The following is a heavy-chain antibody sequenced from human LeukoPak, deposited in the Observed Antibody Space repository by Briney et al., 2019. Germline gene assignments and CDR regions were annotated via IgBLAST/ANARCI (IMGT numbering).Heavy chain of an antibody. J-gene: IGHJ4*02. CDR2: IWYDGSNK. CDR1: GFTFSDYG. CDR3: ARDYKPPGVAITYYFDY. V-gene: IGHV3-33*01. D-gene: IGHD3-22*01. Sequence: PGGSLRLSCAASGFTFSDYGLHWVRQAPGKGLEWVAVIWYDGSNKYYEDSVKGRFTISRDNSKNTLYLQMNSLRAEDTAVYYCARDYKPPGVAITYYFDYWGQGTLVTVSS.